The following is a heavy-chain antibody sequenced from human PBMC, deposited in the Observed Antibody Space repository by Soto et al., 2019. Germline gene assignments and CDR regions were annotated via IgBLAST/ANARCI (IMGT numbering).Heavy chain of an antibody. D-gene: IGHD3-22*01. CDR2: IFYSGTT. V-gene: IGHV4-39*01. CDR3: ARHYYDSRGSPAPYYHGMDV. J-gene: IGHJ6*02. CDR1: GGSISSSGYY. Sequence: PSETLSLTCTVSGGSISSSGYYWGWIRQSPGKGLEWIGTIFYSGTTYYNPSLESRITISQDTSNNQFSLKLTSVTAADTAVYYCARHYYDSRGSPAPYYHGMDVWGHGTTVTVYS.